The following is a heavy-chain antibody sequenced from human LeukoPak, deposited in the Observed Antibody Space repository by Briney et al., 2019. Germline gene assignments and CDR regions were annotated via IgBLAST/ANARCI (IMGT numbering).Heavy chain of an antibody. CDR3: ARDPYSGGYGAYYYYYMDV. V-gene: IGHV3-21*01. CDR2: ITTSSSYM. D-gene: IGHD6-19*01. Sequence: GGSLRLSCAASGFTFSSYNMNWVRRTPGKGLEWVSSITTSSSYMFYADSVRGRFTISRDNAENSLYLQMNSLRDEDTAVYYCARDPYSGGYGAYYYYYMDVWGKGTTVTVSS. CDR1: GFTFSSYN. J-gene: IGHJ6*03.